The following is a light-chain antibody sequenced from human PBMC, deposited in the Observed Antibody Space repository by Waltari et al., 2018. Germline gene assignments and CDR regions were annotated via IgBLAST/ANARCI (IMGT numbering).Light chain of an antibody. J-gene: IGLJ3*02. CDR1: PPNLGNNY. V-gene: IGLV1-51*01. CDR2: EDY. CDR3: GAWDSSLGVGV. Sequence: QSVLTQPPPVSAAPGQKVPISCSGSPPNLGNNYVYWYQQFPGTAPKLLIYEDYRRPSGIPDRFSGSKSGASATLDITGLQTGDEADYYCGAWDSSLGVGVLGGGTRVTVL.